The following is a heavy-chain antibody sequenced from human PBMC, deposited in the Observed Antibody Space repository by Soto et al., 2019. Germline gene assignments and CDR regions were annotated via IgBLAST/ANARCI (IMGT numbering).Heavy chain of an antibody. V-gene: IGHV1-8*01. J-gene: IGHJ4*02. CDR3: ARAKRTLSTCDV. CDR2: INPNTGDT. Sequence: QVQLLQSGAEVKKPGASVKVSCKASGYTFTTGDLNWVRQAPGQGLEWMGWINPNTGDTGYAQKFQGRLTMTRDTSIGTAYMALSNLRSEDTAVYYCARAKRTLSTCDVWGQGTLVTVSS. D-gene: IGHD2-21*02. CDR1: GYTFTTGD.